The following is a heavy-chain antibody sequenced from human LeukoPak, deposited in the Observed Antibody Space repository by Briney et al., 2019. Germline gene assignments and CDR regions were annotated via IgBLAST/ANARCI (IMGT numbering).Heavy chain of an antibody. CDR2: MNPNSGNT. CDR3: ARGRYDYVWGSYRRGFDY. J-gene: IGHJ4*02. Sequence: ASVKVSCKASGYTFTSYDINWVRQATGQGLEWMGWMNPNSGNTGYAQKFQGRVTMTRNTSISTAYMELSSLRSEDTAVYYCARGRYDYVWGSYRRGFDYWGQGTLVTVSS. V-gene: IGHV1-8*01. D-gene: IGHD3-16*02. CDR1: GYTFTSYD.